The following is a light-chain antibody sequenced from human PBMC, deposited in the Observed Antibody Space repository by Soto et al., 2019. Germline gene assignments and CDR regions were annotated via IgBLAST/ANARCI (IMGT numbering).Light chain of an antibody. CDR1: QGINHD. V-gene: IGKV1-17*01. Sequence: DIQMTQSPSSLSASVGDRVTITCRASQGINHDLGWYQQKPGKAPKRLIYAASSLQSGVPSRFSGSGSGTEFTLTISSLQPEDFATYYCLQHNSYPWTFGQGTKVDIK. J-gene: IGKJ1*01. CDR3: LQHNSYPWT. CDR2: AAS.